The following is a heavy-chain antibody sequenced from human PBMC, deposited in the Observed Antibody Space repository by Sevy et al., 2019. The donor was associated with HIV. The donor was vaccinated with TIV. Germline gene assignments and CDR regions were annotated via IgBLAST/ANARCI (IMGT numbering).Heavy chain of an antibody. CDR3: ATSVLASSGSFDI. D-gene: IGHD3-10*01. V-gene: IGHV3-66*02. CDR1: GFTVNKNY. CDR2: IYSGGSI. Sequence: GGSLRLSCEASGFTVNKNYMSWVRQAPGKGLECVSIIYSGGSIFYGDSVKGRFTLSRDNAKNTLYLDMNALRPGDTALYYCATSVLASSGSFDIWGQGTMVTVSS. J-gene: IGHJ3*02.